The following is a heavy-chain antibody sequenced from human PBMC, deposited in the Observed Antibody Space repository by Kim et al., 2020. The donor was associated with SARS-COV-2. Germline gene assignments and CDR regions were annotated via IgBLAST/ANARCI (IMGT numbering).Heavy chain of an antibody. CDR3: TTRTTPYVSYCGGDCSFYSYYGMDI. CDR2: INSKTDGGKT. D-gene: IGHD2-21*02. CDR1: GFTFSNAW. Sequence: GGSLRLSCAASGFTFSNAWMNWVRQAPGKGLEWVGRINSKTDGGKTDYAAPVRFRFTISSDDSKHTLYLQMNSQKTEDTAVYYCTTRTTPYVSYCGGDCSFYSYYGMDIWGQGTTVTVSS. J-gene: IGHJ6*02. V-gene: IGHV3-15*01.